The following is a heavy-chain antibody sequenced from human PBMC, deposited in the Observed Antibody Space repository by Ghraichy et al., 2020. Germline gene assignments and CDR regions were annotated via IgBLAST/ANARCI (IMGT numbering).Heavy chain of an antibody. CDR3: ARDSAYSRGGRYYYGSGSYLSYFDY. CDR1: GYTFTSYY. V-gene: IGHV1-46*01. D-gene: IGHD3-10*01. CDR2: INPSGGST. J-gene: IGHJ4*02. Sequence: ASVKVSCKASGYTFTSYYMHWVRQAPGQGLEWMGIINPSGGSTSYAQKFQGRVTMTRDKSTSTVYMELSSLRSEDTAVYYCARDSAYSRGGRYYYGSGSYLSYFDYWGQGTLVTVSS.